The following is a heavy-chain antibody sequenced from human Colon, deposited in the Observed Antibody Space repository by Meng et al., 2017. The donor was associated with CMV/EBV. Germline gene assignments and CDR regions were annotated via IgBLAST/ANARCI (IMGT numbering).Heavy chain of an antibody. CDR2: ISGSGGST. V-gene: IGHV3-23*01. CDR1: GFTFSSYA. Sequence: GGSLRLSCAASGFTFSSYAMSWVRQAPGKGLEWVSGISGSGGSTYYADSVKGRFTISRDNSKNTLYLQMNSLRAEDTAVYYCAKPTCVEKLGSSWYGIEYWGQGTLVTVSS. D-gene: IGHD6-13*01. J-gene: IGHJ4*02. CDR3: AKPTCVEKLGSSWYGIEY.